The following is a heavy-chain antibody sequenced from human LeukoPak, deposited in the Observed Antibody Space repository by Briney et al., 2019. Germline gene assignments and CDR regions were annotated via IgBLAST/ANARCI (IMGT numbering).Heavy chain of an antibody. V-gene: IGHV1-18*01. CDR1: GYTFTSYG. D-gene: IGHD6-19*01. J-gene: IGHJ4*02. CDR2: ISAYNGNT. Sequence: ASVKVSCKASGYTFTSYGISWVRQAPGQGLEWMGWISAYNGNTNYAQKFQGGVTMTTDTSTSTAYMELRSLRSDDTAVYYCARENVLAVAGDYYFDYWGQGTLVAVSS. CDR3: ARENVLAVAGDYYFDY.